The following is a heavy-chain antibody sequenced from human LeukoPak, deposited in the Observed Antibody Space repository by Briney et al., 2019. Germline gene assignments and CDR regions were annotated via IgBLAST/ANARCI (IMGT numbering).Heavy chain of an antibody. D-gene: IGHD1-20*01. CDR1: GGSISSSSYY. CDR2: IYYSGST. V-gene: IGHV4-39*07. CDR3: ARSNWRQLGY. J-gene: IGHJ4*02. Sequence: NPSETLSLTCTVSGGSISSSSYYWGWIRQPPGKGLEWIGSIYYSGSTYYNPSLKSRVTISVDTSKNQFSLKLSSVTAADTAVYYCARSNWRQLGYWGQGTLVTVSS.